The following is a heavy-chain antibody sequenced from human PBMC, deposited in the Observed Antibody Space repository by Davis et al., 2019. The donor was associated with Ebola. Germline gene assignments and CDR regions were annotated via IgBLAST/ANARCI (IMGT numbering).Heavy chain of an antibody. CDR2: ISGSGGNT. CDR1: GFTFSSYA. D-gene: IGHD1-26*01. J-gene: IGHJ4*02. V-gene: IGHV3-23*01. CDR3: AKEVGATTPYYFDY. Sequence: GESLKISCAASGFTFSSYAMSWVRQAPGKGLEWVSAISGSGGNTYYADSVKGRFTISRDNSKNTLYLQMNSLRAEDTAVYYCAKEVGATTPYYFDYWGQGTLVTVSS.